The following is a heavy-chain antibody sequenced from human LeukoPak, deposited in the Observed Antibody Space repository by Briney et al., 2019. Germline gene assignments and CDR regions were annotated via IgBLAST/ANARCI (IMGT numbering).Heavy chain of an antibody. D-gene: IGHD2-2*02. CDR2: IRYDGSNK. CDR1: GFTFSSYG. Sequence: GGSLRLSCAASGFTFSSYGMHWVRQAPGKGLEWVAFIRYDGSNKYYADSVKGRFTISRDNSKNTLYLQMNSLRAEDTAVYYCAKDKIGYCSSTSCYTKSGFDYWGQGILVTVSS. V-gene: IGHV3-30*02. CDR3: AKDKIGYCSSTSCYTKSGFDY. J-gene: IGHJ4*02.